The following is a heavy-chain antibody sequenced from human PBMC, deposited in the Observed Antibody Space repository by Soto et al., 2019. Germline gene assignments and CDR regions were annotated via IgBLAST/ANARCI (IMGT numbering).Heavy chain of an antibody. CDR3: AALPPRVVVSLLPSPT. CDR1: GGSISSSNW. D-gene: IGHD2-21*02. J-gene: IGHJ5*02. CDR2: IYHSGNT. V-gene: IGHV4-4*02. Sequence: VQLRQSGPGLVKPSGTLSLTCAVSGGSISSSNWWTWVRQAPGKGLEWIGEIYHSGNTYYNPSLKGRVAITVAKSNIRFSLKLNSVTAAATAVYYCAALPPRVVVSLLPSPTWGQGTLVTVSS.